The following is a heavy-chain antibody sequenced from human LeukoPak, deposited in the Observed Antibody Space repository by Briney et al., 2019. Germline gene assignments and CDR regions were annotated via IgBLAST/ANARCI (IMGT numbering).Heavy chain of an antibody. CDR3: ARSVVSTYWYFDL. V-gene: IGHV3-74*01. D-gene: IGHD4-23*01. CDR1: GFIFSSYW. CDR2: VYTDGTTT. Sequence: GGSLRLSCAASGFIFSSYWMHWVRQVLGKGLVWVSRVYTDGTTTDFADSVKGRFTVSRDNAKNTLYLQMDSLRAEDTAMYYCARSVVSTYWYFDLWGRGTLVTVSS. J-gene: IGHJ2*01.